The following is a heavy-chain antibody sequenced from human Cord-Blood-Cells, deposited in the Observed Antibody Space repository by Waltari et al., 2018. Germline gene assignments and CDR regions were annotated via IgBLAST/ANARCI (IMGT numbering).Heavy chain of an antibody. Sequence: NWVRQATGQGLEWMGWMNPNSGNTGYAQKFQGRVTITRNTSISTAYMELSSLRSEDTAVYYCARVVGYCSSTSCYTGGANWFDPWGQGTLVTVSS. CDR2: MNPNSGNT. D-gene: IGHD2-2*02. V-gene: IGHV1-8*03. J-gene: IGHJ5*02. CDR3: ARVVGYCSSTSCYTGGANWFDP.